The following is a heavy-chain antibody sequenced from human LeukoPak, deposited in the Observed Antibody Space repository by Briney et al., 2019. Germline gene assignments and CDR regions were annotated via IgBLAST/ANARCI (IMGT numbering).Heavy chain of an antibody. Sequence: GGSLRLSCAASGFTFSSYGMHWVRQAPGKGLEWVAVISYDGSNKYYADSVKGRFTISRDNSKNTLYLQMNSLRAEDTAVYYCAKGYSSYDLDDAFDIWGQGTMVTVSS. D-gene: IGHD5-12*01. CDR3: AKGYSSYDLDDAFDI. CDR1: GFTFSSYG. J-gene: IGHJ3*02. CDR2: ISYDGSNK. V-gene: IGHV3-30*18.